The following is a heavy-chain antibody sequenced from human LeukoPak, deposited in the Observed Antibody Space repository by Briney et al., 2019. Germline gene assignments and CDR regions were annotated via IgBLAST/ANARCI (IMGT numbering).Heavy chain of an antibody. Sequence: GGSLRLSCVASGFTLSSYVMSWVRQAPGKGLKWVSAISDAGGSTNYVDSVRGRFTISRDNSKNTLYLQMSSLRAEDTAVYFCARRWGGGYGPFDNWGQGTLVTVSS. CDR3: ARRWGGGYGPFDN. V-gene: IGHV3-23*01. J-gene: IGHJ4*02. D-gene: IGHD5-12*01. CDR2: ISDAGGST. CDR1: GFTLSSYV.